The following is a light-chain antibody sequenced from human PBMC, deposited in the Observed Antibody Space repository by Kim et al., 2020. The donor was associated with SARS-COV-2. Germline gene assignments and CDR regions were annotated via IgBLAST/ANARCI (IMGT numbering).Light chain of an antibody. Sequence: PGQTASITCSGDKLGDKYACWYQQKPGQSPVLVIYQDSKRPSGIPERFSGSNSGNTATLTISGTQAMDEADYYCQAWDSSTVALVVFGGGTQLTVL. CDR2: QDS. CDR3: QAWDSSTVALVV. J-gene: IGLJ2*01. V-gene: IGLV3-1*01. CDR1: KLGDKY.